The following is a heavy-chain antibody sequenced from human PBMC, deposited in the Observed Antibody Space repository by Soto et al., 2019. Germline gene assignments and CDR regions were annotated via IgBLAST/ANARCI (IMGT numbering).Heavy chain of an antibody. Sequence: EVQLVESGGGLVHPGGSLRLSCGASGFTFRTYWLSWVRQVPGKGLEWVANINQDGSEKNYVDSVKGRFTISRDNAKNSLYLHMSSLTAEDTDLYYCARDGSTSWYSYDYHGMDVWGQGTTVTVSS. CDR1: GFTFRTYW. J-gene: IGHJ6*02. V-gene: IGHV3-7*05. CDR3: ARDGSTSWYSYDYHGMDV. D-gene: IGHD5-18*01. CDR2: INQDGSEK.